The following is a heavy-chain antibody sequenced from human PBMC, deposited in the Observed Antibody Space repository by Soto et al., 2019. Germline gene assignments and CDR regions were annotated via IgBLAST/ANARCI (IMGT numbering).Heavy chain of an antibody. CDR1: GLTFISYA. V-gene: IGHV1-69*13. CDR2: IIPIFGTA. D-gene: IGHD1-1*01. Sequence: VKVSCQASGLTFISYAISLVRQAPGQGLEWMGGIIPIFGTANYAQKFQGRVTITADESTSTVYMELSSLTSDDTAVYYCARNDKSGREYWGLGTLVTVSS. J-gene: IGHJ4*02. CDR3: ARNDKSGREY.